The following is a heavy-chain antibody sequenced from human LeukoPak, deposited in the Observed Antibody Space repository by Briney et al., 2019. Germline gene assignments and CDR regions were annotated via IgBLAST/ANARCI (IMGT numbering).Heavy chain of an antibody. CDR2: IYTSGST. J-gene: IGHJ5*02. Sequence: SETLSLTCTVSGGSISSGSYYWRWIRQPAGKGLEWIRRIYTSGSTNYNPSLKSRVTISVDTSKNQFSLKLSSVTAADTAVYYCARDLTDAYGTWGQGTLVTVSS. D-gene: IGHD4-17*01. V-gene: IGHV4-61*02. CDR3: ARDLTDAYGT. CDR1: GGSISSGSYY.